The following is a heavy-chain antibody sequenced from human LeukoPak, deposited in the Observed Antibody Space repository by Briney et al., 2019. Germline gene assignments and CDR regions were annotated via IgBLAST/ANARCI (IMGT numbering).Heavy chain of an antibody. CDR2: IYYSGST. CDR1: GGSISSGDYY. CDR3: ARGPPRVTTVHPAAFDI. J-gene: IGHJ3*02. Sequence: PSETLSLTCTVSGGSISSGDYYWSWIRQPPGKGLEWIGYIYYSGSTYYNPSLKSRVTMSVDTSKNQFSLKLSSVTAADTAVYYCARGPPRVTTVHPAAFDIWGQGTMVTVSS. D-gene: IGHD4-17*01. V-gene: IGHV4-30-4*01.